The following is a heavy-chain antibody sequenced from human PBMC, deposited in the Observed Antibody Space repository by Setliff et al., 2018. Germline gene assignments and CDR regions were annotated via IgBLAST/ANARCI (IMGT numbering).Heavy chain of an antibody. CDR3: ARGSRFGTMLYKGDYYMDV. CDR2: INTNTGNP. J-gene: IGHJ6*03. V-gene: IGHV7-4-1*02. D-gene: IGHD3-10*02. Sequence: GASVKVSCKASGYTFTSNAMTWMRQAPGQGLEYMGWINTNTGNPIYAQGFTGRFVFSLDTSVSTAYLQISSLKSEDTALYYCARGSRFGTMLYKGDYYMDVWGKGTTVTVSS. CDR1: GYTFTSNA.